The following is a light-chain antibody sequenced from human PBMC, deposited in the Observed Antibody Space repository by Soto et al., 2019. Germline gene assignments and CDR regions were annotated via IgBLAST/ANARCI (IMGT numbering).Light chain of an antibody. CDR2: DVS. CDR3: CSYTSSSTPWV. V-gene: IGLV2-14*03. Sequence: QSALTQPASVSGSPGQSITISCTGTSSDVGGYNYVSWYQQHPGKAPKLMIYDVSDRPSGVSNRFSASKSGNTASLTISGLQAEDEADYYCCSYTSSSTPWVFGTGTKVTVL. CDR1: SSDVGGYNY. J-gene: IGLJ1*01.